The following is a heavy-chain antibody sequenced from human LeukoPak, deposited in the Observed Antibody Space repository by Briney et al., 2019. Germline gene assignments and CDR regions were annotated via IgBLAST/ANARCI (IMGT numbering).Heavy chain of an antibody. CDR3: ARLPSVYYYYGMDV. V-gene: IGHV3-66*04. CDR1: GFTVSSNY. CDR2: IYSGGST. J-gene: IGHJ6*02. Sequence: GRSLRLSCAASGFTVSSNYMSWVRQAPGKGLEWVSVIYSGGSTYYADSVKGRFTISRDNSKNTLYLRMNSLRAEDTAVYYCARLPSVYYYYGMDVWGQGTTVTVSS.